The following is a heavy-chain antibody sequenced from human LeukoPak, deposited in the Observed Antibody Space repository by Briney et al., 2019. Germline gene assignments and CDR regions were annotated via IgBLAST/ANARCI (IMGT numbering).Heavy chain of an antibody. CDR2: ISSSGGTR. V-gene: IGHV3-48*03. CDR1: GFAFSVYE. D-gene: IGHD6-19*01. Sequence: GGSLRLSCAASGFAFSVYEMYWVRQAPGKGLEWVSYISSSGGTRYYADSVKGRFTISRDNAKSSLYLQMNSLRAEDTAVYYCATLTVASSFDYWGQVTLVTVSS. J-gene: IGHJ4*02. CDR3: ATLTVASSFDY.